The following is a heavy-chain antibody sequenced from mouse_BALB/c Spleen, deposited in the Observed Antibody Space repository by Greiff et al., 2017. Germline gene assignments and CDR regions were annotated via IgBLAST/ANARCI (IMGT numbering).Heavy chain of an antibody. D-gene: IGHD1-1*01. CDR2: ISSGGSYT. J-gene: IGHJ4*01. CDR1: GFTFSSYG. V-gene: IGHV5-6*01. CDR3: ARHGATTVVARGAMDY. Sequence: EVQVVESGGDLVKPGGSLKLSCAASGFTFSSYGMSWVRQTPDKRLEWVATISSGGSYTYYPDSVKGRFTISRDNAKNTLYLQMSSLKSEDTAMYYCARHGATTVVARGAMDYWGQGTSVTVSS.